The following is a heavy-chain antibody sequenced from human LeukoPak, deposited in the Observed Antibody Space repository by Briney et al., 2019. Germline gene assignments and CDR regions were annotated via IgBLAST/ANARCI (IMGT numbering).Heavy chain of an antibody. Sequence: ASQTLSLTCAISGDSVSSNSAAWNWIRQSPSRGLEWLGRTYYRSKWYNDYAVSVKSRITINPDTSKNQFSLQLNSVTPEDTAAYYCARDRRSSGWYWFDPWGQGTLVTVSS. D-gene: IGHD6-19*01. J-gene: IGHJ5*02. CDR3: ARDRRSSGWYWFDP. V-gene: IGHV6-1*01. CDR2: TYYRSKWYN. CDR1: GDSVSSNSAA.